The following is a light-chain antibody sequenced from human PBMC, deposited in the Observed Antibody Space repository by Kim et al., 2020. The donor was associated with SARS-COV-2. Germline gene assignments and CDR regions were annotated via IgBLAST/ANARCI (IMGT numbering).Light chain of an antibody. J-gene: IGKJ1*01. Sequence: DIQMTQSPSSLSASVGDRVTITCRASQSISSYLNWYQQKPGKAPKLLIYAASSLQSGVPSRFSGSGSGTDFTLTISSLQPEDFATYSCQQSYSNPRWTFGQGTKVDIK. V-gene: IGKV1-39*01. CDR3: QQSYSNPRWT. CDR1: QSISSY. CDR2: AAS.